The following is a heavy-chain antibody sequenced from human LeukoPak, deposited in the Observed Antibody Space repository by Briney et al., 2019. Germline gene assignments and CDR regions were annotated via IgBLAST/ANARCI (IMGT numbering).Heavy chain of an antibody. J-gene: IGHJ3*02. D-gene: IGHD1-26*01. V-gene: IGHV4-30-4*01. CDR3: ARREWEPGAFDI. CDR2: IYYSGST. Sequence: HSETLSLTCTVSGGSVNSGDYYWSWIRQPPGKGLEWIGYIYYSGSTYYNPSLKSRVTISVDTSKNQFSLKLSSVTAADTAVYYYARREWEPGAFDIWGQGTMVTVSS. CDR1: GGSVNSGDYY.